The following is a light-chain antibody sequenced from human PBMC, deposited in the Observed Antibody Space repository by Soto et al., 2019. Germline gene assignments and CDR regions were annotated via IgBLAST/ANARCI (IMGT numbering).Light chain of an antibody. J-gene: IGKJ1*01. V-gene: IGKV3-20*01. CDR1: ESIKNSY. CDR2: GAS. CDR3: QQYGSSPQT. Sequence: EIVLTQSPDTLSVSAGEGATLSCRASESIKNSYLAWYRQTPGQPPRLLIFGASSRATGIPDRFSGRGSGTDFTLSISRLEPEDFAVYYCQQYGSSPQTFGQGTKVEIK.